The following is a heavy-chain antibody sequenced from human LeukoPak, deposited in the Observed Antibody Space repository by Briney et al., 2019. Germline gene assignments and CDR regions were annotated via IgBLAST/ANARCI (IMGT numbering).Heavy chain of an antibody. J-gene: IGHJ6*03. Sequence: SETLSLTCAVYSGSFSGHQWRWIRQPPGKGLEWIGEIDHTGSTNYNTSLNSRVTISVDTSKNQFSLKLSSVTAADTAVYYCARSVNDYGDSGRYMDVWGKGTTVTVFS. CDR3: ARSVNDYGDSGRYMDV. CDR2: IDHTGST. D-gene: IGHD4-17*01. V-gene: IGHV4-34*01. CDR1: SGSFSGHQ.